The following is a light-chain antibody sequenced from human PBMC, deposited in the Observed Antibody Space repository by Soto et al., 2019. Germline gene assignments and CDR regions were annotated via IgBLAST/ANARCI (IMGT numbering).Light chain of an antibody. CDR3: QHYGTSHFT. V-gene: IGKV3-20*01. Sequence: EIVLTQSPGTLSLSPGERATLSCRASQSVSSGNLAWYQQKPGQAPRLLIHGTSTRATGITDRFSGSGSGTDFTLTINRLEPEDVAVYYCQHYGTSHFTFGPGTKVDIK. J-gene: IGKJ3*01. CDR2: GTS. CDR1: QSVSSGN.